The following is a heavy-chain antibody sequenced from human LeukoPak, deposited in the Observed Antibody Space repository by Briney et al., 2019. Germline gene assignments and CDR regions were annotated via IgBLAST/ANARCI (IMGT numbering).Heavy chain of an antibody. D-gene: IGHD3-22*01. CDR1: GGSFSGYY. V-gene: IGHV4-34*01. CDR2: INHSGST. J-gene: IGHJ4*02. CDR3: ARRLYYYDSSGYYFDY. Sequence: SSETLSLTCAVYGGSFSGYYWSWIRQPPGKGLEWIGEINHSGSTNYNPSLKSRVTISVDTSKNQFSLKLSSVTAADTAVYYCARRLYYYDSSGYYFDYWGQGTLVTVSS.